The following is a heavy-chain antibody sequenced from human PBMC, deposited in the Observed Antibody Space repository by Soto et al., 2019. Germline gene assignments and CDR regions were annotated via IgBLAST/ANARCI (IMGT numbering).Heavy chain of an antibody. V-gene: IGHV3-21*01. CDR2: ISSSGSFM. J-gene: IGHJ5*01. CDR3: ARDPPTGTTLDWVDS. CDR1: GFSFSSDS. D-gene: IGHD1-7*01. Sequence: KPGGSLRLSCAASGFSFSSDSMAWVRQAPGKGLEWVSSISSSGSFMNYADSVKGRFTISRDNARNSLYLQMSGLKDEDTAVYYCARDPPTGTTLDWVDSWGQGTLVTVSS.